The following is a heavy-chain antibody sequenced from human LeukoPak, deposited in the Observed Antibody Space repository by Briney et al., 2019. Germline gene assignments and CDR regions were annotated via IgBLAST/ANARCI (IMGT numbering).Heavy chain of an antibody. V-gene: IGHV3-30*18. J-gene: IGHJ4*02. Sequence: GRSLRLSCTASGFTFSTYAMHWVRQAPGKGLEWVAVISYDGSDKYYADSVKGRFTISRDNSKNTLYLQMNSLRAEDTALYYCAKDGRFLEWSGFDYWGQGTLVTVSS. CDR3: AKDGRFLEWSGFDY. D-gene: IGHD3-3*01. CDR1: GFTFSTYA. CDR2: ISYDGSDK.